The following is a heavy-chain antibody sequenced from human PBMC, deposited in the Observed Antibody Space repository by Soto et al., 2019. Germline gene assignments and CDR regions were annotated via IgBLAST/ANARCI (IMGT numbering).Heavy chain of an antibody. CDR1: GYTFTSYG. CDR2: ISAYNGNT. D-gene: IGHD6-19*01. Sequence: APAKVSCKASGYTFTSYGISLLRQAPGQGLEWMGWISAYNGNTNYAQKLQGRVTMTTDTSTSTAYMELRSLRSDDTAVYYCARALADSSGWSPYFDYWGQGTLVTVSS. J-gene: IGHJ4*02. CDR3: ARALADSSGWSPYFDY. V-gene: IGHV1-18*01.